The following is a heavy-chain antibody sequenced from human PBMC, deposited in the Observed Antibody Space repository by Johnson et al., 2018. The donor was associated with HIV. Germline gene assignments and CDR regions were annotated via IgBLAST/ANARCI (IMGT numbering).Heavy chain of an antibody. CDR3: ARAVGGSYHDAFDS. D-gene: IGHD1-26*01. V-gene: IGHV3-20*04. J-gene: IGHJ3*02. Sequence: VQLVESGGGVVRPGGSLRLSCAASGFTFDDYGMSWVRQPPGKGLEWVSGINWNGGRTGYADSVKGRLTISRDKAKNYLYLQMNSLRAEDTALYYCARAVGGSYHDAFDSWGQGTMVTVSS. CDR2: INWNGGRT. CDR1: GFTFDDYG.